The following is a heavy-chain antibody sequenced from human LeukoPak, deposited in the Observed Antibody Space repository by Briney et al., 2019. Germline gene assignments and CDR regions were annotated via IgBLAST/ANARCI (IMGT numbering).Heavy chain of an antibody. CDR2: IYYSGST. J-gene: IGHJ4*02. CDR1: GGSISSYY. Sequence: SETLSLTCTVSGGSISSYYWSWIRQPPGKGLEWIGYIYYSGSTNYNPSLKSRVTISADTSKNQFSLKLSSVTAADTAVYYCARLDYYGSGSYGYWGQGILVTVSS. V-gene: IGHV4-59*01. CDR3: ARLDYYGSGSYGY. D-gene: IGHD3-10*01.